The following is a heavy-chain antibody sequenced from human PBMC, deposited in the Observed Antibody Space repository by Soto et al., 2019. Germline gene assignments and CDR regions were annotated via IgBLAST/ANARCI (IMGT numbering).Heavy chain of an antibody. V-gene: IGHV3-30-3*01. J-gene: IGHJ4*02. CDR1: GFTFSSYA. Sequence: QVQLVESGGGVVQPGRSLRLSCAASGFTFSSYAMHWVRQAPGKGLEWVAGISYDGSNKYYADSVKGRFTISRDNSKNRLYLQMNSQRAEDTAVYYFVRGGDYVGGSYRSVDYWVQRTLVAVSS. CDR2: ISYDGSNK. D-gene: IGHD3-16*02. CDR3: VRGGDYVGGSYRSVDY.